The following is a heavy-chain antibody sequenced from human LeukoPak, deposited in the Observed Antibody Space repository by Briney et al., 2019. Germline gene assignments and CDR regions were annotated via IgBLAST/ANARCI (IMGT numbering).Heavy chain of an antibody. D-gene: IGHD3-22*01. Sequence: SETLSLTRTVSGDSISSHYWSWIRQPPGKGLEWIGYVYYSGSTNYNPSLKSRVTISVDTSKNQFSLKLSSVTAADAAMYYCARLYYDSSGQYYFDYWGQGTLVSVSS. V-gene: IGHV4-59*11. J-gene: IGHJ4*02. CDR3: ARLYYDSSGQYYFDY. CDR1: GDSISSHY. CDR2: VYYSGST.